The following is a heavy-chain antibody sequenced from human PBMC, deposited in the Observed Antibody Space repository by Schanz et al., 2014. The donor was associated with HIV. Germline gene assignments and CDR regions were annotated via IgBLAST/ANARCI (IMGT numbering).Heavy chain of an antibody. Sequence: EVQLVESGGGLVKRGGSLRLSCAASGFSFSNYWMYWVRQAPGKGLVWVSRINNDGSSTSYADSVKGRFTISRDNAKNTLYLQMKSLRAEDTAVYYCARGGIWEWDQPDFDYWGQGTLVTVSS. CDR1: GFSFSNYW. CDR2: INNDGSST. V-gene: IGHV3-74*01. CDR3: ARGGIWEWDQPDFDY. J-gene: IGHJ4*02. D-gene: IGHD2-15*01.